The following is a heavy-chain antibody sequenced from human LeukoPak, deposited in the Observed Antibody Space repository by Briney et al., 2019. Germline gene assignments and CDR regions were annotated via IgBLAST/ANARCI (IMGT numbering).Heavy chain of an antibody. Sequence: GGSLRLSCAASGFSFEAYGMYWVRQAPGKGLEWVSGITWNSDDMAYADSVKGRFTISRDNAKNCLYLQMNSLTVEDTALYYCTRVTSWRTGFDYLGQGTLVTVSS. CDR2: ITWNSDDM. J-gene: IGHJ4*02. D-gene: IGHD1-1*01. CDR1: GFSFEAYG. V-gene: IGHV3-9*01. CDR3: TRVTSWRTGFDY.